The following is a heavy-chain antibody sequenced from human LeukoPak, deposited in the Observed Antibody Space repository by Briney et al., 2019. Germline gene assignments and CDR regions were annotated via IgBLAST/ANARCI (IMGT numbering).Heavy chain of an antibody. Sequence: EPSETLSLTCAVYGGSFSGYYWSWIRQPPGKGLEWIGEINHSGSTNYNPSLKSRVTISVDTSKNQFSLKLSSVTAADTAVYYCARGRRTTSMIILPSPGYYFDYWGQGTLVTVSS. CDR2: INHSGST. V-gene: IGHV4-34*01. CDR1: GGSFSGYY. CDR3: ARGRRTTSMIILPSPGYYFDY. J-gene: IGHJ4*02. D-gene: IGHD1-14*01.